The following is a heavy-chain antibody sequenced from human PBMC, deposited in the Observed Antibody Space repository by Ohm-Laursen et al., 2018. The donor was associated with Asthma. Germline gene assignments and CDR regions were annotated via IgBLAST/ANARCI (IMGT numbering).Heavy chain of an antibody. J-gene: IGHJ4*02. CDR2: ISSSDTTI. V-gene: IGHV3-11*01. Sequence: SLRLSCAASGFTFRSYAMHWIRQAPGKGLEWVSYISSSDTTIYYADSVKGRFTISRDNAKNSMYLQMNSLRAEDTAVYYCARLRYYYDSGSYFGDYWGQGTLVTVSS. CDR1: GFTFRSYA. D-gene: IGHD3-10*01. CDR3: ARLRYYYDSGSYFGDY.